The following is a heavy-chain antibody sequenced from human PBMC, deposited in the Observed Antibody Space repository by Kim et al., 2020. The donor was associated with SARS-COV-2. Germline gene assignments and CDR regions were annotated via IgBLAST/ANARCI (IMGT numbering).Heavy chain of an antibody. J-gene: IGHJ6*02. D-gene: IGHD6-19*01. CDR1: GFTFSSYS. Sequence: GGSLRLSCAASGFTFSSYSMNWVRQAPGKGLEWVSYISSSSSTIYYADSVKGRFTISRDNAKNSLYLQMNSLRAEDTAVYYCAREGGIAVAGTRATYYYYYYGMDVWGQGTTVTVSS. CDR2: ISSSSSTI. V-gene: IGHV3-48*04. CDR3: AREGGIAVAGTRATYYYYYYGMDV.